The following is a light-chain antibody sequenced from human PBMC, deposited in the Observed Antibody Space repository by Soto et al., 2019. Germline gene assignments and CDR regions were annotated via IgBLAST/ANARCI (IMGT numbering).Light chain of an antibody. Sequence: DIQLTQSPSFLSASVGDRVTITCRASQDISGYLAWFQQRPGKAPKLLISAASTLQSGVPSRFSGSGSGTEFALTLSSLQSEDFATYYCQQRDSYPWTFGQGTKVDIK. CDR1: QDISGY. J-gene: IGKJ1*01. CDR3: QQRDSYPWT. CDR2: AAS. V-gene: IGKV1-9*01.